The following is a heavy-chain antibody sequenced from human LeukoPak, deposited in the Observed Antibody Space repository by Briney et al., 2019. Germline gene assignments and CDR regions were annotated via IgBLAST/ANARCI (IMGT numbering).Heavy chain of an antibody. J-gene: IGHJ6*02. D-gene: IGHD3-10*01. V-gene: IGHV3-7*01. CDR3: ARSYYGSGTSYGMDV. Sequence: GGSLRLSCAVSGFTFSRHWMSWVRQAPGKGLEWLANIKQDGSVKYYVDSVEGGFTISRDNAKNSLYLQMNSLIAEDTAVYYCARSYYGSGTSYGMDVWGQGTTVTVSS. CDR1: GFTFSRHW. CDR2: IKQDGSVK.